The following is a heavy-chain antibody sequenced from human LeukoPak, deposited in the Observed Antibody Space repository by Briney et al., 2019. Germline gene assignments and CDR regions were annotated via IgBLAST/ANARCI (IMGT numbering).Heavy chain of an antibody. V-gene: IGHV3-23*01. J-gene: IGHJ4*02. CDR1: GFNFTNFA. Sequence: PGGSLRLSCATSGFNFTNFAMNWVRQAPGKGLEWVSFISGSGGTKHYADSVKGRFTISRDNSKNTLYLQMYSPRAEDTAVYYCAKAGGSYPPYDYWGRGTLVTVSS. D-gene: IGHD3-16*01. CDR3: AKAGGSYPPYDY. CDR2: ISGSGGTK.